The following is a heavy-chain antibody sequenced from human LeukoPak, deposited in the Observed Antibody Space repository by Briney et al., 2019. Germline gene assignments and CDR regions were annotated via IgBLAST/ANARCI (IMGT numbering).Heavy chain of an antibody. D-gene: IGHD1-26*01. J-gene: IGHJ4*02. CDR2: IYHSGST. CDR3: ARVSSGSYYFDS. V-gene: IGHV4-4*02. CDR1: GGSISSSKW. Sequence: SETLSLTCAISGGSISSSKWLSGVRQPPGKGLEWIGEIYHSGSTNYSPSLKSRVTISVDKSKNQFSLKVTSVTAADTAVYYCARVSSGSYYFDSGGQGTLVTVSS.